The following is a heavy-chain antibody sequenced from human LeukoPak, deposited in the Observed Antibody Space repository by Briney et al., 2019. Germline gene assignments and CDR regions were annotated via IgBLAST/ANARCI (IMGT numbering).Heavy chain of an antibody. J-gene: IGHJ3*02. D-gene: IGHD3-22*01. CDR3: ARGGDDSSGYPSDAFDI. Sequence: SETLSLTCTVSGGSISSYYWTWLRQPPGKGLEWIGYIYFSGNTNYNSSLKSRVTMSIDTSKNQFSLKLSSVTAADTAVYYCARGGDDSSGYPSDAFDIWGQGTMVTVSS. CDR2: IYFSGNT. CDR1: GGSISSYY. V-gene: IGHV4-59*01.